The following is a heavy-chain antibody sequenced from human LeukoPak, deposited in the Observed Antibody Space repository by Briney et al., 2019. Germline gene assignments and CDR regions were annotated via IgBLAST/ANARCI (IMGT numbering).Heavy chain of an antibody. D-gene: IGHD2-2*01. CDR3: AIDTKGVFDY. CDR1: GGSISSGGYY. V-gene: IGHV4-31*03. Sequence: SETLSLTCTVSGGSISSGGYYWSWIRQHPGKGLEWIGYIYYSGSTYYNPSLKSRVTISVDTSKNQFSLKLSSVTAADTAVYYCAIDTKGVFDYWGQGTLVTVSS. J-gene: IGHJ4*02. CDR2: IYYSGST.